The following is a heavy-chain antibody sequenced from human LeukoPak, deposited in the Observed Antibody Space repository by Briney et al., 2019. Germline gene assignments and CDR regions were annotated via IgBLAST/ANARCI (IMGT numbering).Heavy chain of an antibody. J-gene: IGHJ5*02. V-gene: IGHV4-39*07. D-gene: IGHD1-26*01. CDR1: GDSISSSRSY. CDR3: ATLSGKVGAYNWFDP. Sequence: ADTLSLTCTVSGDSISSSRSYWGWIRQPPGKGLEWIGSIYYSGSTYYNPSLKSRVTISVDTSKNQFSLKLSSVTAADTAVYYCATLSGKVGAYNWFDPWGQGALVAVSS. CDR2: IYYSGST.